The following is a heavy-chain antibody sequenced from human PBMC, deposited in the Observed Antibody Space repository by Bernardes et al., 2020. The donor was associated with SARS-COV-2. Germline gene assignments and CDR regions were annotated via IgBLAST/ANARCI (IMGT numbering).Heavy chain of an antibody. V-gene: IGHV3-23*01. Sequence: GGSLRLSCVVSEFNFRSYAMNWVRQAPGKGLEWISTITDGAANTYYADSVKGRFTISRDDSKNTLYLQMNSLGAEDTAIYYCARDRWYFDLWGRGTLVTVSS. J-gene: IGHJ2*01. CDR3: ARDRWYFDL. CDR1: EFNFRSYA. CDR2: ITDGAANT.